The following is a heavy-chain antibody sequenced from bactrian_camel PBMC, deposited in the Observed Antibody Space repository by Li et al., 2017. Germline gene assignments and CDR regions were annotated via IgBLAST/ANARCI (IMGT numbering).Heavy chain of an antibody. D-gene: IGHD2*01. J-gene: IGHJ4*01. V-gene: IGHV3-3*01. CDR3: AATRGPLPVRLAFDEGRYSY. CDR2: LFVGGGAP. Sequence: QLVESGGGSVQTTGSLGLSCAASGHTYIPYSMGWFRQIPGKEREGVAALFVGGGAPYYADSVKGRFTISQDDANNTVYLQMDSLKPEDTATYYCAATRGPLPVRLAFDEGRYSYWGQGTQVTVS. CDR1: GHTYIPYS.